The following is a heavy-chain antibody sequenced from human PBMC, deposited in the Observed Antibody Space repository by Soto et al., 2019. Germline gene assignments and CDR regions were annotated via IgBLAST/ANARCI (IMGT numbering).Heavy chain of an antibody. CDR2: MNHSGST. D-gene: IGHD2-2*01. V-gene: IGHV4-34*01. CDR1: GGSFSGYY. J-gene: IGHJ5*02. Sequence: QVQLQQWGAGLLKPSETLSLTCAVYGGSFSGYYWSWIRQPPGKGLEWIGEMNHSGSTNYNPSLTSPVTISVVSPRNPLSRKLRSVPAADTAVYLWASGRGTQYPLLGWVAPWGQ. CDR3: ASGRGTQYPLLGWVAP.